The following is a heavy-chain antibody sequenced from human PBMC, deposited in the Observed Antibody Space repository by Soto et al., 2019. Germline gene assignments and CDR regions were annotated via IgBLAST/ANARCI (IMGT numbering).Heavy chain of an antibody. Sequence: QVQLVQSGAEVKKPGSSAKVSCKASGGTFSSYAISWVRQAPGQGLEWMGGIIPIPGTANYAQKFQGRVTITADESTSTAYMELSSLRSEDTDVYYSARSQGSSNSLEIYYYYYYGMDVWGQGTTVTVSS. CDR1: GGTFSSYA. V-gene: IGHV1-69*01. J-gene: IGHJ6*02. D-gene: IGHD2-2*01. CDR2: IIPIPGTA. CDR3: ARSQGSSNSLEIYYYYYYGMDV.